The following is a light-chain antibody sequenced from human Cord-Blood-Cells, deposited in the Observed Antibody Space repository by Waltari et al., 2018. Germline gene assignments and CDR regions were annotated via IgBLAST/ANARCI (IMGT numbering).Light chain of an antibody. CDR3: CSYAGSSTWV. Sequence: QSALTPPASVSGPPAPSIHISCPGTSRDVGGYNLVPCYQQHPGKAPKPRIYEGSKRPSGVSNRFSGSKSGNTASLTISGLQAEDEADYYCCSYAGSSTWVFGGGTKLTVL. V-gene: IGLV2-23*01. J-gene: IGLJ3*02. CDR1: SRDVGGYNL. CDR2: EGS.